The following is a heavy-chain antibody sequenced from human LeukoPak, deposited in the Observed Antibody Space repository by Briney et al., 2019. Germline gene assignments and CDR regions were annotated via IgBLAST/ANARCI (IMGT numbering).Heavy chain of an antibody. CDR2: ISSSSSYI. CDR1: GFTFSSYS. D-gene: IGHD6-19*01. Sequence: PGGSLRLSCAASGFTFSSYSMNWVRQAPGKGLEWVSSISSSSSYIYYADSVKGRFTISRDNAKNSLYLQMTSLRAEDTAVYYCARGSIAVARNFDYWGQGTLVTVSS. V-gene: IGHV3-21*01. J-gene: IGHJ4*02. CDR3: ARGSIAVARNFDY.